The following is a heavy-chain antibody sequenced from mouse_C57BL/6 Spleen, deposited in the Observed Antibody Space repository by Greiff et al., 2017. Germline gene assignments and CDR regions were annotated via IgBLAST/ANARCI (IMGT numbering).Heavy chain of an antibody. Sequence: VQLQQSGAELVRPGSSVKLSCKASGYTFTSYWMDWVKQRPGQGLEWIGNIYPSDSETHYNQKFKDKATLTVDKSSSTAYMQLSSLTSEDSAVYYCARRHDLAWFAYWGQGTLVTVSA. CDR3: ARRHDLAWFAY. CDR2: IYPSDSET. CDR1: GYTFTSYW. V-gene: IGHV1-61*01. D-gene: IGHD3-1*01. J-gene: IGHJ3*01.